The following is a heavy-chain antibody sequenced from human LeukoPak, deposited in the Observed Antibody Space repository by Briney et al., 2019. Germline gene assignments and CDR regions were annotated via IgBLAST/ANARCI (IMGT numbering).Heavy chain of an antibody. CDR3: ARASGGNRPYDY. D-gene: IGHD2-15*01. Sequence: ASVKVSCKASGYTFTGYYMHWVRQAPGQGLEWMGWISPNSGGTNYAQKFQGRVTMTRDTSISTAYMELSRLRSDDTAVYYCARASGGNRPYDYWGQGTLVTVSS. CDR2: ISPNSGGT. J-gene: IGHJ4*02. V-gene: IGHV1-2*02. CDR1: GYTFTGYY.